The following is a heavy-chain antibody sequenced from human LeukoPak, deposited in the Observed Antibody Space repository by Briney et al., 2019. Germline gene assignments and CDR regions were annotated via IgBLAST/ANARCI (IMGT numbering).Heavy chain of an antibody. D-gene: IGHD3-10*01. CDR3: ARDRSMAMVRGVPGDY. Sequence: GASVKDSCKASGYTFTSYGISWVRQAPGQGLEWMGWISAYNGNTNYAQKLQGRVTMTTDTSTSTAYMELRSLRSDDTAVYYCARDRSMAMVRGVPGDYWGQGTLVTVSS. V-gene: IGHV1-18*01. J-gene: IGHJ4*02. CDR2: ISAYNGNT. CDR1: GYTFTSYG.